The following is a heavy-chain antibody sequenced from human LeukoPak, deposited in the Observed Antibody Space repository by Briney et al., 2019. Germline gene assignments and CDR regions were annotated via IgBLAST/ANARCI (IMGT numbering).Heavy chain of an antibody. CDR1: GFTSSSYS. CDR3: ARGQIPRRLGRRGSQYFQH. J-gene: IGHJ1*01. Sequence: GGSLRLSCAASGFTSSSYSMNWVRQAPGKGLEWVSSISSSSSYIYYADSVKGRFTISRDNAKNSLYLQMNSLRAEDTAVYYCARGQIPRRLGRRGSQYFQHWGQGTLVTVSS. CDR2: ISSSSSYI. V-gene: IGHV3-21*01. D-gene: IGHD6-25*01.